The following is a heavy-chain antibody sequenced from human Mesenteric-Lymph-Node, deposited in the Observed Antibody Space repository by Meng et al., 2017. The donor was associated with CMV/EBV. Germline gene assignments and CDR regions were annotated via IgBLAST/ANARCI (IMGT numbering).Heavy chain of an antibody. CDR3: ARPFPSWQSPRLDPFGA. J-gene: IGHJ5*02. CDR1: GDSISRLYY. D-gene: IGHD6-19*01. CDR2: VHYTGST. Sequence: QLHQRASGPGRVKPSCTLSLTCPAAGDSISRLYYWGWIRHPPGRGLEWIGSVHYTGSTYYSPSLKSRVTVSVDTSKNQFSLRLTSVTAADTAVYYCARPFPSWQSPRLDPFGAWGQGTLVTVSS. V-gene: IGHV4-39*01.